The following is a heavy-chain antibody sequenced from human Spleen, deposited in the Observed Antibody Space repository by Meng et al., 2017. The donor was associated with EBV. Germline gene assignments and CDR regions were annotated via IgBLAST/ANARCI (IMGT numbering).Heavy chain of an antibody. CDR2: INHSGST. V-gene: IGHV4-34*01. D-gene: IGHD6-13*01. CDR3: AIRPGIAAAQDP. CDR1: GGSFSGYY. J-gene: IGHJ5*02. Sequence: QVQLLQWGAGLLNPSATLCPACAVYGGSFSGYYWGWIRQPPGKGLEWIGEINHSGSTNYNPSLKSRVTISVDTSKNQFSLKLSSVTAADTAVYYCAIRPGIAAAQDPWGQGTLVTVSS.